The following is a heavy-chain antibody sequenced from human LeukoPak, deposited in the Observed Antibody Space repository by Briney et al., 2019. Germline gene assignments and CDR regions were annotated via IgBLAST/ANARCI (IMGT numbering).Heavy chain of an antibody. J-gene: IGHJ4*02. D-gene: IGHD2-2*01. V-gene: IGHV4-59*04. CDR2: IYYNEST. CDR3: GSTYSSSLYFDY. Sequence: PSETLSLTCTVSGGSISSYYWSWIRQPPGKGLEWIGSIYYNESTYYNPSLKSRVTIAVDTSKNQFSLKLSSVTAADTAVYYCGSTYSSSLYFDYWGQGTLVTVSS. CDR1: GGSISSYY.